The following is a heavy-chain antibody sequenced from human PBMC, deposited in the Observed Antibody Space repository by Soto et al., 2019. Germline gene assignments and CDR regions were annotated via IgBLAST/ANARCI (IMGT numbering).Heavy chain of an antibody. CDR1: GGSFSGYY. D-gene: IGHD3-9*01. V-gene: IGHV4-34*01. J-gene: IGHJ6*03. CDR2: INHSGST. CDR3: ARGSGVLRYFDWVSPGSYYYYMDV. Sequence: SETLSLTCAVYGGSFSGYYWSWIRQPPGKGLEWIGEINHSGSTNYNPSLKSRVTISVDTSKNQFSLKLSSVTAADTAVYYCARGSGVLRYFDWVSPGSYYYYMDVWGKGTTVTVSS.